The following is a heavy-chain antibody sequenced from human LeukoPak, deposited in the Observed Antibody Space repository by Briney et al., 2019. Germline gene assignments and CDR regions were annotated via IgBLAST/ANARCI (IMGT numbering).Heavy chain of an antibody. CDR1: GFTFDDYA. J-gene: IGHJ4*02. CDR3: AKMPAHYDIEFYYFDY. V-gene: IGHV3-9*01. Sequence: GGSLRLSCAASGFTFDDYAMHWVRQAPGKGLEWVSGISWNSGSIGYADSVKGRFTISRDNSKNTLYLQMNSLRAEDTAVYYCAKMPAHYDIEFYYFDYWGQGTLVTVSS. D-gene: IGHD3-9*01. CDR2: ISWNSGSI.